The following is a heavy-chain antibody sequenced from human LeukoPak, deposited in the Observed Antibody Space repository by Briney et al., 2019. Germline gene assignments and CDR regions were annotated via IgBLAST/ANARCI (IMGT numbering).Heavy chain of an antibody. V-gene: IGHV4-59*08. Sequence: SETLSLTCTVSGGSISKYYWSWIRQPPGKGLEWIGFIYYSGSTNSNPSLKSRVTLSVDTSKNQFSLKLSSVTAADTAVYYCARPKDYYDSSGYSFHIWGQGTMVTVSS. D-gene: IGHD3-22*01. CDR3: ARPKDYYDSSGYSFHI. J-gene: IGHJ3*02. CDR1: GGSISKYY. CDR2: IYYSGST.